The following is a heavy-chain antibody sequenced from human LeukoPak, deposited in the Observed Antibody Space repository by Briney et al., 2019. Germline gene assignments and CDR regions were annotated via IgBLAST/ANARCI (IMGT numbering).Heavy chain of an antibody. D-gene: IGHD5-12*01. J-gene: IGHJ4*02. V-gene: IGHV4-59*01. Sequence: QPSETLSLTCTVSGGSISSYYWSWIRQPPGKGLEWIGYIYYSGSTNYNPSLKSRVTISVDTSKNQFSLKLSSVTAADTAVYYCAREGLAKPYFDYWGQGTLVTVSS. CDR1: GGSISSYY. CDR3: AREGLAKPYFDY. CDR2: IYYSGST.